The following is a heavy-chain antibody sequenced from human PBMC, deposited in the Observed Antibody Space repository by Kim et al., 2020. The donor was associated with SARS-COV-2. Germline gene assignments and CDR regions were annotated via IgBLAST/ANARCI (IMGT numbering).Heavy chain of an antibody. V-gene: IGHV3-23*01. CDR1: GFTFSSYA. CDR3: AKGRRDGYNYESY. Sequence: GGSLRLSCAASGFTFSSYAMSWVRQAPGKGLEWVSVISGSGGSTYYADSVKGRLTISRDNSKNTLYLQMNSLRVEDTAVYYCAKGRRDGYNYESYWGQGTRVTVSS. CDR2: ISGSGGST. J-gene: IGHJ4*02. D-gene: IGHD5-12*01.